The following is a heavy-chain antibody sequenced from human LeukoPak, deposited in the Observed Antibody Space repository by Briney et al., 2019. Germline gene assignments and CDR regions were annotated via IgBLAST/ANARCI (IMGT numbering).Heavy chain of an antibody. D-gene: IGHD1-1*01. CDR1: GFTFSSYW. CDR3: ARLTSGVTTFVY. Sequence: GGSLRLSCAASGFTFSSYWMTWVRQAPGKGLEWVANIKQGGSEKYYVDSVKGRFTVSRDNAENSLYLQMNSLRAEDTAVYYCARLTSGVTTFVYWGQGTLVTVSS. J-gene: IGHJ4*02. CDR2: IKQGGSEK. V-gene: IGHV3-7*01.